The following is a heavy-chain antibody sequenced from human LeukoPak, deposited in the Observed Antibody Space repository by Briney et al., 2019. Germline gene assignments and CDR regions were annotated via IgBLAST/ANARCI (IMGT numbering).Heavy chain of an antibody. CDR1: GGSISSYY. CDR3: ARDAGYDFWSGYSDWFDP. CDR2: IYYSGST. V-gene: IGHV4-59*01. D-gene: IGHD3-3*01. Sequence: SETLSLTCTVSGGSISSYYWSWIRQPPGKGLEWIGYIYYSGSTNYNPSLKSRVTISVDTSKNQFSLKLSSVTAADTAVYYCARDAGYDFWSGYSDWFDPWGQGTLVTVSS. J-gene: IGHJ5*02.